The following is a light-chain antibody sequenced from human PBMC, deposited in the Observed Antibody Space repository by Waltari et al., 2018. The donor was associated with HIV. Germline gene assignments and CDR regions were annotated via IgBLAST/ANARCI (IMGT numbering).Light chain of an antibody. J-gene: IGKJ5*01. V-gene: IGKV4-1*01. CDR1: QSLLHTSNNRNY. CDR3: QQYYSVPIT. Sequence: DIVMTQSPGSLAVSLGERATINCKSSQSLLHTSNNRNYLAWYRQKPGQPPKLLIFWASDRDTGAGVPDRFSGSGSGTDFTLTISSLQADDVAIYYCQQYYSVPITFGQGTRLDIK. CDR2: WAS.